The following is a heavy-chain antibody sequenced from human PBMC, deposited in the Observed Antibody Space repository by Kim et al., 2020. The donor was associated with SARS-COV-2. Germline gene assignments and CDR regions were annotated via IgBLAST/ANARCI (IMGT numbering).Heavy chain of an antibody. CDR3: AREYYYYYMDV. J-gene: IGHJ6*03. V-gene: IGHV1-3*01. CDR2: T. Sequence: TKYSQKVQGRVTITRDTAASTAYMELSSLRSEDTAVYYCAREYYYYYMDVWGKGYTVTVSS.